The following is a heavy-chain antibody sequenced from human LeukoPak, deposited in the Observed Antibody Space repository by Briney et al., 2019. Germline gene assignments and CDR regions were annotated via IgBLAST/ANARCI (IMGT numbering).Heavy chain of an antibody. D-gene: IGHD5-12*01. J-gene: IGHJ3*02. CDR3: AKDRGLLSAPI. CDR2: ISGSGGST. Sequence: GGSLRLSCAASGFTFSSYAMSWVHQAPGKGLEWVSAISGSGGSTYYADSVKGRFTISRDNSKNTLYLQMNSLRAEDTAVYYCAKDRGLLSAPIWGQGTMVTVSS. V-gene: IGHV3-23*01. CDR1: GFTFSSYA.